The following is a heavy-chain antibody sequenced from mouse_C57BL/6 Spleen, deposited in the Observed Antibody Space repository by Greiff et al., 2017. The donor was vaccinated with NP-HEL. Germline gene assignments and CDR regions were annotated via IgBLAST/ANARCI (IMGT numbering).Heavy chain of an antibody. CDR2: INPNNGGT. V-gene: IGHV1-26*01. CDR3: ARWDYDYDSAMDY. Sequence: EVKLQQSGPELVKPGASVKISCKASGYTFTDYYMNWVKQSHGKSLEWIGDINPNNGGTSYNQKFKGKATLTVDKSSSTAYMELRSLTSEDSAVYYCARWDYDYDSAMDYWGQGTSVTVSS. J-gene: IGHJ4*01. D-gene: IGHD2-4*01. CDR1: GYTFTDYY.